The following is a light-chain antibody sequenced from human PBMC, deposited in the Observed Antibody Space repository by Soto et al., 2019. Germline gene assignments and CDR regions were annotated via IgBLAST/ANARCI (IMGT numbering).Light chain of an antibody. CDR3: PSYPSTSTLDWV. V-gene: IGLV2-14*01. Sequence: QSALTQPASGSGSPGQSITISCTGTSSDVGGYNYVSWYQQHPGKAPKLMIYEVSNRPSGVSNRFSGAKSGNTASLTISGLQAEYEAEYYCPSYPSTSTLDWVFGGGTKLTVL. CDR1: SSDVGGYNY. CDR2: EVS. J-gene: IGLJ3*02.